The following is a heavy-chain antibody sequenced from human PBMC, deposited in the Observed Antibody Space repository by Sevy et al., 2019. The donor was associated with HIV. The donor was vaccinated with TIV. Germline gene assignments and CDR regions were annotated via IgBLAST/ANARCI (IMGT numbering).Heavy chain of an antibody. CDR2: ISYDGSDK. Sequence: GGSLRLSCTASGFAFTNYYAMHWVRQAPGKGLEWVALISYDGSDKFYADSVKGRFTITRDNFKNTLYLQMNGQTTEDTAVYYCARPRANYVDHYFFYAMDVWGQGTTVTVSS. J-gene: IGHJ6*02. V-gene: IGHV3-30-3*01. D-gene: IGHD4-17*01. CDR1: GFAFTNYYA. CDR3: ARPRANYVDHYFFYAMDV.